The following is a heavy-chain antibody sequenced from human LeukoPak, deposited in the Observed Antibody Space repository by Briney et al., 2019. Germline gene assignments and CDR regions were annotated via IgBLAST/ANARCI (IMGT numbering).Heavy chain of an antibody. Sequence: ASVKVSCKASGYTFTSYYMHWVRQAPGQGLEWMGIINPSGGSTSYAQKFQGRVTVTRDTSTSTVHMELSGLRSEDTAVYYCARDQEAFDYWGQGTLVTVSS. CDR2: INPSGGST. V-gene: IGHV1-46*01. CDR1: GYTFTSYY. CDR3: ARDQEAFDY. J-gene: IGHJ4*02.